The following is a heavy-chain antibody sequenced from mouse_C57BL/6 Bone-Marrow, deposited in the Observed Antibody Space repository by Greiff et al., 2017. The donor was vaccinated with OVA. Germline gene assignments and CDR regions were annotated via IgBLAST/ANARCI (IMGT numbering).Heavy chain of an antibody. CDR3: ARAGRRFAY. Sequence: VKLMESGAELARPGASVKLSCKASGYTFTSYGISWVKQRTGQGLEWIGEIYPRSGNTYYNEKFKGKATLTADKSSSTAYMELRSLTSEDSAVYFCARAGRRFAYWGQGTLVTVSA. CDR2: IYPRSGNT. CDR1: GYTFTSYG. J-gene: IGHJ3*01. V-gene: IGHV1-81*01.